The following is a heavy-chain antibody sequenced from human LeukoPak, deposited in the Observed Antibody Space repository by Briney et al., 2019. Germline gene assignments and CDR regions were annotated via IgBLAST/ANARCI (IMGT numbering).Heavy chain of an antibody. D-gene: IGHD1-14*01. V-gene: IGHV3-23*01. CDR3: ANTGYNNRWLPYYFDY. CDR2: ISSSGGST. Sequence: GGSLRLSCAASEFTFSNYAMSWVRQAPGKGLEWVSAISSSGGSTYYADSVKGRFSISRDNSKNTLYLQMNSLRAEDTAVYYCANTGYNNRWLPYYFDYWGQGTLVTVSS. J-gene: IGHJ4*02. CDR1: EFTFSNYA.